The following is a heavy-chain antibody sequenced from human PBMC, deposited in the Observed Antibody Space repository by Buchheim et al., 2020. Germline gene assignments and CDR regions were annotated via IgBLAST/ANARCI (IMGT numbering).Heavy chain of an antibody. CDR2: ISSSGTFI. V-gene: IGHV3-21*01. D-gene: IGHD3-3*01. J-gene: IGHJ4*02. CDR1: GFTFSSYS. Sequence: EVQLVESGGGLVKPGGSLRLSCSASGFTFSSYSMNWVRQAPGKGLEWVSSISSSGTFIYYADSVKGRFTISRDNAKNSLYLQMSSLRADDTAVYYCASGNEERPTVFGALIHQVWGQGAL. CDR3: ASGNEERPTVFGALIHQV.